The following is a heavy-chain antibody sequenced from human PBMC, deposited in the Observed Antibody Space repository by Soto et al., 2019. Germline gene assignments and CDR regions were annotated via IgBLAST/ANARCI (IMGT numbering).Heavy chain of an antibody. V-gene: IGHV1-2*02. CDR2: INPKFGDT. J-gene: IGHJ6*02. D-gene: IGHD3-10*01. CDR1: GYTFTAYY. CDR3: ARNMDYYYGTGSGNGHGF. Sequence: QVQLVQSGAEVKEPGDSVRVSCEASGYTFTAYYIHWVRQAPGQGLEWMGWINPKFGDTTYAQDFHGRVSMPRDMSIRTVYMELSRLTSDGTAIYYCARNMDYYYGTGSGNGHGFWGQGTTVTVFS.